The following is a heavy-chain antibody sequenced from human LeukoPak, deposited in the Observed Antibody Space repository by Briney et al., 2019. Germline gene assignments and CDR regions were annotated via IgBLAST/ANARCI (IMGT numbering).Heavy chain of an antibody. CDR2: ITTSDGNT. Sequence: GGSLRLSCAASGFTFSSYTMSWVRQAPGKGLEWVSTITTSDGNTYYADSVKGRFTISRDNSKNTLYLQMNSLRAEDTAVYYCAKSSNGYDFWSGYYPAVDYFDYWGQGTLVTVSS. D-gene: IGHD3-3*01. CDR3: AKSSNGYDFWSGYYPAVDYFDY. CDR1: GFTFSSYT. V-gene: IGHV3-23*01. J-gene: IGHJ4*02.